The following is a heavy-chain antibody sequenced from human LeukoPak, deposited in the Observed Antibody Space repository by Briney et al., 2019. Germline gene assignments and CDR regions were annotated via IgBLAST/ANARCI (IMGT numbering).Heavy chain of an antibody. D-gene: IGHD3-10*01. CDR1: GFTFDDYT. J-gene: IGHJ4*02. V-gene: IGHV3-43*01. Sequence: GGSLRLSCAASGFTFDDYTMHWVRQAPGKGLEWVSLISWDGGSTYYADSVKGRFTISRDNSKNSLYLQMNSLRTEDTALYYCAKDGGGMFRGVMGSGYFDYWGQGTLVTVSS. CDR3: AKDGGGMFRGVMGSGYFDY. CDR2: ISWDGGST.